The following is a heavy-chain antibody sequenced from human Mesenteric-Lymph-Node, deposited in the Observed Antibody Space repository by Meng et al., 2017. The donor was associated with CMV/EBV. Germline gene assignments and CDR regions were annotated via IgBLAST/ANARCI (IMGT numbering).Heavy chain of an antibody. CDR2: TYYRSEWFY. D-gene: IGHD3-22*01. J-gene: IGHJ3*02. V-gene: IGHV6-1*01. Sequence: SQTLSLTCAISEDSVSNTNAAWNWIRQSPSRGLEWLGRTYYRSEWFYDYAVSVKSRIIINPDTSKNQFSMQLNSVTPDDTAVYYCARDQTEYYYDSSGYYAHDTFNIWGQGTVVTVSS. CDR3: ARDQTEYYYDSSGYYAHDTFNI. CDR1: EDSVSNTNAA.